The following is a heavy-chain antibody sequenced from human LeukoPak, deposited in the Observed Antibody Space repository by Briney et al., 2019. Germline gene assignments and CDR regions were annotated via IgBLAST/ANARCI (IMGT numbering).Heavy chain of an antibody. CDR1: SGSISSSSYY. Sequence: PSETLSLTCTVSSGSISSSSYYWGWIRQPPGKGLECIGNIYPSGTPYYNPSLKSRVTISIDTSKSQFSLRLSSVTAADTAVYYCVQNIPGAIEHWGQGTLVTASS. CDR2: IYPSGTP. D-gene: IGHD1-7*01. V-gene: IGHV4-39*01. J-gene: IGHJ1*01. CDR3: VQNIPGAIEH.